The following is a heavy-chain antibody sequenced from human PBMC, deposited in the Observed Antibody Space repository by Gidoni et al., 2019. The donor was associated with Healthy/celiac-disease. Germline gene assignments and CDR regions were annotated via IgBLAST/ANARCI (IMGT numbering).Heavy chain of an antibody. V-gene: IGHV4-59*01. D-gene: IGHD6-13*01. CDR1: GGSISSYY. CDR2: IYYSGST. Sequence: QVQLQESGPGLVKPSETLSLTCTVSGGSISSYYWSWIRPPPGKGLAWIVYIYYSGSTNYNPSLKSRVTISVETSKNQFSLKLSSGTAADTAVYYCARGYQIAAIGMDVWGQGTTVTVSS. CDR3: ARGYQIAAIGMDV. J-gene: IGHJ6*02.